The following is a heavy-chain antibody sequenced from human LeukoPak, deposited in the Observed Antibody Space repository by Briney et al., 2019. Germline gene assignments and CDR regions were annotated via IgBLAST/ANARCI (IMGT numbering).Heavy chain of an antibody. Sequence: GGSLRLSCAGSGFIFSQFWMQWVRQVPGKGLVWVSRINGDGSSTNYADSVKGRFTISIDNAKNTLYLQMNSLRAEDTAVYYCARDGLPAARDIWGQGTMVTVSS. CDR1: GFIFSQFW. CDR2: INGDGSST. CDR3: ARDGLPAARDI. J-gene: IGHJ3*02. D-gene: IGHD6-6*01. V-gene: IGHV3-74*01.